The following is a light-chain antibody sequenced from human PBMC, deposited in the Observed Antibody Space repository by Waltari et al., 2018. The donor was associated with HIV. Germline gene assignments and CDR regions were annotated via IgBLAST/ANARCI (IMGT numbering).Light chain of an antibody. Sequence: QSVLTQPPSLSEAPRQRVTISCSGSHSNIGNNAVNWYQQLPGKAPKLLIYYNDLLPSGVSDRFSGSRSCTSASLAISGLHSEDEAHYYCASWDDRLNGWVFGGGTQLTVL. CDR3: ASWDDRLNGWV. V-gene: IGLV1-36*01. CDR1: HSNIGNNA. J-gene: IGLJ3*02. CDR2: YND.